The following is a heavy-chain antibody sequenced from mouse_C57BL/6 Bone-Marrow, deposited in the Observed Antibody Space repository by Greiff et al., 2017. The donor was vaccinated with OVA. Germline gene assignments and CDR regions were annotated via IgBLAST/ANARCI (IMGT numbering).Heavy chain of an antibody. CDR2: ISDGGSYT. J-gene: IGHJ1*03. CDR3: ARGLRCYWYFDV. V-gene: IGHV5-4*01. Sequence: VATISDGGSYTYYPDNVKGRFTISRDNAKNNLYLQMSHLKSEDTAMYYCARGLRCYWYFDVWGTGTTVTVSS. D-gene: IGHD1-1*01.